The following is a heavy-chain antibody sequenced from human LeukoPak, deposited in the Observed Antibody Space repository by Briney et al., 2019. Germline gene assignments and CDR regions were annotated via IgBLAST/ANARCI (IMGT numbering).Heavy chain of an antibody. Sequence: GGSLRLSCAASGFTFSSYAMNWVRQAPGRGLEWVTVISGSGGTTYYADSVKGRFTISRHNSKNPLHLQMNSLRAEDTAVYYCANGNRCTSPNCLGYYYFYMDVWGKGTTVTVSS. V-gene: IGHV3-23*01. D-gene: IGHD2-8*01. CDR3: ANGNRCTSPNCLGYYYFYMDV. CDR2: ISGSGGTT. J-gene: IGHJ6*03. CDR1: GFTFSSYA.